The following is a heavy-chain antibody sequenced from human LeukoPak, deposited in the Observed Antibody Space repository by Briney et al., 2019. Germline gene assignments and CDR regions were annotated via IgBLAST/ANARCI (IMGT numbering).Heavy chain of an antibody. D-gene: IGHD5-18*01. V-gene: IGHV3-74*01. CDR3: ARGGYTGVFDI. J-gene: IGHJ3*02. Sequence: GGSLRLSCAASGFTFSSYWMHWVRQAPGKGLVWVSRINRDGSSTSYADSMKGRFTISRDNAKNTLYLQMKSLRAEDTAVFYCARGGYTGVFDIWGQGTMVTVSS. CDR2: INRDGSST. CDR1: GFTFSSYW.